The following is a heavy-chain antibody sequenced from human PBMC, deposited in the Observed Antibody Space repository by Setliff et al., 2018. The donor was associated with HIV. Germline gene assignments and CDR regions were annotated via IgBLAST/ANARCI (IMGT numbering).Heavy chain of an antibody. Sequence: SETLSLTCNVSGDSINTGGYYWTWIRQFPGKSLEWIGYIYYSGTTYYNPSLKSRLTLSLDKSKNQFSLRLNSMTAADTAMYYCAREWGGIGVFDYWGQGALVTVSS. D-gene: IGHD3-16*01. CDR3: AREWGGIGVFDY. J-gene: IGHJ4*02. V-gene: IGHV4-31*03. CDR1: GDSINTGGYY. CDR2: IYYSGTT.